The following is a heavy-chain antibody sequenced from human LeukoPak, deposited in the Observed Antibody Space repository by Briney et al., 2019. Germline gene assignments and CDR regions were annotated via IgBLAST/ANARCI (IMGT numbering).Heavy chain of an antibody. Sequence: GGSLRLSCAASGFNFSSYAMHWVRQAPGEGLEWVGLISYGGIDKSYADSVKGRFTISRDGSKRTLYLQMNSLRAEDTAMYYCARESWSDSVAFDIWGLGTMVIVSS. J-gene: IGHJ3*02. CDR3: ARESWSDSVAFDI. V-gene: IGHV3-30*04. D-gene: IGHD3-3*01. CDR1: GFNFSSYA. CDR2: ISYGGIDK.